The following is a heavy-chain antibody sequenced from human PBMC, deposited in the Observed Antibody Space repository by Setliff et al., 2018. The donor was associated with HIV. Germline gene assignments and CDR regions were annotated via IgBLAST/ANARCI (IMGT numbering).Heavy chain of an antibody. V-gene: IGHV2-5*01. CDR1: GFSLSTSGVG. CDR3: AREGYAFDI. D-gene: IGHD1-1*01. CDR2: IYWNNNK. J-gene: IGHJ3*02. Sequence: SGPTLVNPTQTLTLTCTFSGFSLSTSGVGVGWIRQPPGKALEWLGVIYWNNNKYYRPSLGSRLTVTRDTSKNQVVLTMTNMDPVDTATYYCAREGYAFDIWGQGTMVTVSS.